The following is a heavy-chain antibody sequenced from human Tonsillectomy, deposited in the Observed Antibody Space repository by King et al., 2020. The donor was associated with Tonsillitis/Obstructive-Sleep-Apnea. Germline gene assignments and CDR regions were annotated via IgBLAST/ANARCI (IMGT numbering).Heavy chain of an antibody. D-gene: IGHD2-21*01. Sequence: VQLVESGGGLVKPGGSLRLSCVASGFTFSSYSMNWVRQAPGKGLEWVSSISTRSSYIYYADSVKGRFTVSRDNAKNSLYLQMNSLGAEDTAVYYCAREHAVMAPWGRGPVVTVSS. CDR3: AREHAVMAP. CDR2: ISTRSSYI. V-gene: IGHV3-21*01. CDR1: GFTFSSYS. J-gene: IGHJ5*02.